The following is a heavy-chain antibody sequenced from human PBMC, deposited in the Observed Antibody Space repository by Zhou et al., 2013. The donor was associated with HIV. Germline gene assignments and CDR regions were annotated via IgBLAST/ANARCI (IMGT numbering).Heavy chain of an antibody. CDR1: GGTFSSYA. J-gene: IGHJ6*03. CDR3: ARDTYSSSSDLGYYYYMDV. CDR2: IIPIFGTA. V-gene: IGHV1-69*05. Sequence: QVQLVQSGAEVKKPGSSVKVSCKASGGTFSSYAISWVRQAPGQGLEWMGGIIPIFGTANYAQKFQGRVTITTDESTSTAYMELSSLRSEDTAVYYCARDTYSSSSDLGYYYYMDVWGKGTTVTVSS. D-gene: IGHD6-6*01.